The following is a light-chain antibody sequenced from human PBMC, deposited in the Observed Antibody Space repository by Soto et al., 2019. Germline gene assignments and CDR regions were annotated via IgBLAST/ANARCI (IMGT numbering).Light chain of an antibody. CDR3: QHHGSSPVT. J-gene: IGKJ4*01. V-gene: IGKV3-20*01. CDR1: QSVSSSY. CDR2: GAS. Sequence: EIVLTQSPGTLSLSPGERGTLSCRASQSVSSSYLAWYQQKPGQAPRLLMYGASSRATGIPDRFSGSGSGTDFILTISRLEPEDFAVYYCQHHGSSPVTFGGGTKVDIK.